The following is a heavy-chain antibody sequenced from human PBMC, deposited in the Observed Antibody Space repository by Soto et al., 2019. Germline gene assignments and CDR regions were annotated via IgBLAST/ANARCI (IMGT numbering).Heavy chain of an antibody. D-gene: IGHD5-12*01. Sequence: SETLSLTCAVSGGSISSGGYSWTWIRQPPGKGLEWIGYIYHSGSTYYNPSLKSRVTISVDRPKNQFSLKLSSVTAADTAVYYCARGSYSGYDFAFDIWGQGTMVTVSS. CDR3: ARGSYSGYDFAFDI. V-gene: IGHV4-30-2*01. J-gene: IGHJ3*02. CDR1: GGSISSGGYS. CDR2: IYHSGST.